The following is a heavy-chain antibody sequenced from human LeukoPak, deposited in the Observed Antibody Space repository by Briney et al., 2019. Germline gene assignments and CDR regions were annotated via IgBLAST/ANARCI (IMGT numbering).Heavy chain of an antibody. V-gene: IGHV3-9*01. CDR1: GFTFDDYA. CDR2: ISWNSGSI. D-gene: IGHD6-19*01. CDR3: AKDIRRQGSGWYAAFDY. Sequence: SLRLSCAASGFTFDDYAMHWVRQAPGKGLEWVSGISWNSGSIGYADSVKGRFTISRDNAKNSLYLQMNSLRAEDTALYYCAKDIRRQGSGWYAAFDYWGQGTLVTVSS. J-gene: IGHJ4*02.